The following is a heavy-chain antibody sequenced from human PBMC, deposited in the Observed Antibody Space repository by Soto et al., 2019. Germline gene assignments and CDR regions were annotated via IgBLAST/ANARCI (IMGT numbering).Heavy chain of an antibody. CDR1: GGSLSSYY. D-gene: IGHD3-3*01. CDR2: IYYSGST. V-gene: IGHV4-59*01. J-gene: IGHJ4*02. CDR3: TKDGSGHPYYSDN. Sequence: SETLSLTCTVSGGSLSSYYWSWIRQPPGKGLEWIGYIYYSGSTNYNPSLKSRVTISVDTSKNQFSLKLSSVTAADTAVYYCTKDGSGHPYYSDNWRPGTLVPVSS.